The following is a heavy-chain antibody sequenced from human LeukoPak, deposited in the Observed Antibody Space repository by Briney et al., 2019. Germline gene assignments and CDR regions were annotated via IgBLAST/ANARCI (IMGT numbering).Heavy chain of an antibody. CDR2: INHSGST. D-gene: IGHD6-13*01. CDR3: ARVSSSWYEGIDY. CDR1: GGSFSGYY. J-gene: IGHJ4*02. Sequence: SETLSLTCAVYGGSFSGYYWSWIRQPPGKGLEWIGEINHSGSTNYNPSLKSRVTISVDTSKNQFSLKLSSVTAADTAVYYCARVSSSWYEGIDYWGQGTLVTVSS. V-gene: IGHV4-34*01.